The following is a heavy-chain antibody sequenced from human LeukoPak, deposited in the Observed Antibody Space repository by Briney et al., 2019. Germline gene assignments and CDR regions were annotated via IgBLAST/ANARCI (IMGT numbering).Heavy chain of an antibody. CDR2: IRYDGSNK. D-gene: IGHD6-19*01. CDR3: AKDSAVAGTGFYFDY. J-gene: IGHJ4*02. Sequence: GGSLRLSCAASGFTFSSYGMHWVRQAPGKGLEWVAFIRYDGSNKYYADSVKGRFTISRDNSKNTLYLQMNSLRAEDAAVYYCAKDSAVAGTGFYFDYWGQGTLVTVSS. V-gene: IGHV3-30*02. CDR1: GFTFSSYG.